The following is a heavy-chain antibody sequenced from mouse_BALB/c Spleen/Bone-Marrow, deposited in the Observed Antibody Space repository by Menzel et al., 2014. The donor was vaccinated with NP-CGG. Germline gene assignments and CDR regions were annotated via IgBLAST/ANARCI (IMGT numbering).Heavy chain of an antibody. CDR2: INPGDGSA. V-gene: IGHV1S56*01. D-gene: IGHD2-3*01. CDR3: ARSGDGYYWYFDV. Sequence: QVQLQPPGPELVKPGTLVKKSCKAFGYTFTSYDINLVKQRPGQGPELIGWINPGDGSAKYNEKFKGKATLTADKSSSTAYMQLSSLTSENTAVYFCARSGDGYYWYFDVWGAGTMVTVSS. J-gene: IGHJ1*01. CDR1: GYTFTSYD.